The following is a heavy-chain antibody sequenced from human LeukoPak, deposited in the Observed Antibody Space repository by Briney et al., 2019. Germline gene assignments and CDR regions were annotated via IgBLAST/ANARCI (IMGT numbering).Heavy chain of an antibody. Sequence: GGTLRLSCAASGFTFSSYGMSWVRQAPGKGLEWVSAISGSGGSTYYADSVKGRFTISRDNSKNTLYLQMNSLRAEDTAVYYCARDKSGSYDRYMDVWGTGTTVTVSS. CDR1: GFTFSSYG. D-gene: IGHD1-26*01. CDR3: ARDKSGSYDRYMDV. V-gene: IGHV3-23*01. CDR2: ISGSGGST. J-gene: IGHJ6*03.